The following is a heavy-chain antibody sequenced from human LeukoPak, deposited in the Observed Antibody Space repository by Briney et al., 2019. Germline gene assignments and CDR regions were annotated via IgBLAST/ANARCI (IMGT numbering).Heavy chain of an antibody. CDR1: GYTLTELS. J-gene: IGHJ5*02. CDR3: ATGLPQLIVGDFRFDP. V-gene: IGHV1-24*01. CDR2: FDPEDGET. Sequence: GASVKVSCKVSGYTLTELSMHWVRQAPGKGLEWMGGFDPEDGETIYAQKFQGRVTMTEDTSTDTAYMELSSLRSEDTAVYYCATGLPQLIVGDFRFDPWGRGTLVTVSS. D-gene: IGHD1-26*01.